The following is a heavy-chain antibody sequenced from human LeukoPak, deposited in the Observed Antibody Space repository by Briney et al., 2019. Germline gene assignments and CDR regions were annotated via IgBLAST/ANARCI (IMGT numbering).Heavy chain of an antibody. CDR3: ARFRWLEPFDY. V-gene: IGHV1-69*05. J-gene: IGHJ4*02. D-gene: IGHD6-19*01. Sequence: GASVKVSCKASGYTVTSYGISWVRQAPGQGLEWMGGIIPIFGTANYAQKFQGRVTITTDESTSTAYMELSSLRSEDTAVYYCARFRWLEPFDYWGQGTLVTVSS. CDR2: IIPIFGTA. CDR1: GYTVTSYG.